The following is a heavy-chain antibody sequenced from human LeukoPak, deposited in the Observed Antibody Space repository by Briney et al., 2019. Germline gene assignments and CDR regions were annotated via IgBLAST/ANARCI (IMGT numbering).Heavy chain of an antibody. Sequence: SETLSLTCTVSGGSISSYYWSWIRQPPGKGLEWIGYIYYSGSTNYNPSLKSRVTISVDTSKDQFSLKLSSVTAADTAVYYCARPSHYYDSSGYFPDFDLWGRGTLVTVSS. CDR3: ARPSHYYDSSGYFPDFDL. D-gene: IGHD3-22*01. J-gene: IGHJ2*01. V-gene: IGHV4-59*12. CDR1: GGSISSYY. CDR2: IYYSGST.